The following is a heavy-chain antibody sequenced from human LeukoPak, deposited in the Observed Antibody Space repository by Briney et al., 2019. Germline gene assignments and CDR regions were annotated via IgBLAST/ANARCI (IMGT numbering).Heavy chain of an antibody. V-gene: IGHV1-18*01. D-gene: IGHD2-2*01. CDR1: GYTFTSYG. Sequence: ASVKVSCKASGYTFTSYGISWVRQAPGQGLEWMGWISAYNGNTNYAQKLQGRVTMTTDTSTSTAYMELRSLRSDGTAVYYCARERGYCSSTSCFYYYYGMDVWGQGTTVTVSS. CDR2: ISAYNGNT. J-gene: IGHJ6*02. CDR3: ARERGYCSSTSCFYYYYGMDV.